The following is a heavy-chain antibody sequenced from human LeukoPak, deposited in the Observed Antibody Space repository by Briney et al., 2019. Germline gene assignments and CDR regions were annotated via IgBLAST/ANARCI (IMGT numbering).Heavy chain of an antibody. CDR3: ATLPEQQLVRYNWFDP. CDR1: GFTFSSYA. D-gene: IGHD6-13*01. Sequence: GGSLRLSCAASGFTFSSYAMHWVRQAPGKGLEWVAVISYDGSNKYYADSVKGRFTISRDNSKNTLYLQMNSLRAEDTAVYYCATLPEQQLVRYNWFDPWGQGTLVTVSS. J-gene: IGHJ5*02. CDR2: ISYDGSNK. V-gene: IGHV3-30*04.